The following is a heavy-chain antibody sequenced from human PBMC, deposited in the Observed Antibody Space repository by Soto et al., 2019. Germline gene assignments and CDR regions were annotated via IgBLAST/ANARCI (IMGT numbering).Heavy chain of an antibody. CDR3: ARHGLGRSGWWNFEY. D-gene: IGHD6-19*01. V-gene: IGHV4-39*01. CDR2: IYYSGST. J-gene: IGHJ4*02. Sequence: SETLSLTCTVSGGSISSSSYYWGWIRQPPGKGLEWIGSIYYSGSTYYNPSLKSRVTISVDTSKNQFSLKLSSVTAADTAVYYCARHGLGRSGWWNFEYWGQGTLVTVSS. CDR1: GGSISSSSYY.